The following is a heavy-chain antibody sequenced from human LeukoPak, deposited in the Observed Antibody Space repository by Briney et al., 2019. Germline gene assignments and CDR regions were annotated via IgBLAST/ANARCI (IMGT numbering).Heavy chain of an antibody. CDR1: GYTFTAYF. J-gene: IGHJ4*02. D-gene: IGHD2-8*01. V-gene: IGHV1-46*01. CDR2: INPSDGTT. CDR3: ARIHKYCTDGVCSDY. Sequence: ASVKVSCKVFGYTFTAYFIQWVRQAPGQGLEWVGIINPSDGTTSYAQKFQGRVTMTTDTSTSTVYMELSSLRFGDTAVFYCARIHKYCTDGVCSDYWGQGTLVTVSS.